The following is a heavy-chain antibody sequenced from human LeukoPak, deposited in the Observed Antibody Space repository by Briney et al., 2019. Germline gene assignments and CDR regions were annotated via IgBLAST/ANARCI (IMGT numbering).Heavy chain of an antibody. CDR1: GYTFTGYY. D-gene: IGHD6-19*01. V-gene: IGHV1-2*02. CDR2: INPNSGGT. CDR3: ARVGSGWYYYFDY. Sequence: ASVKVSCTASGYTFTGYYMHWVRQAPGQGLEWMGWINPNSGGTNYAQNFQGRVTMTRDTSISTAYMELSRLRSGDTAVYYCARVGSGWYYYFDYWGQGTLVTVSS. J-gene: IGHJ4*02.